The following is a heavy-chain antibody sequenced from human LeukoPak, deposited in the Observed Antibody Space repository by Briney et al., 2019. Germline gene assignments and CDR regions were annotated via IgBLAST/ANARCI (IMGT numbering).Heavy chain of an antibody. CDR1: GGSISSSSYY. J-gene: IGHJ4*02. CDR3: ARDGQRPY. CDR2: IYYSGST. V-gene: IGHV4-39*07. Sequence: ASETLSLTCTVSGGSISSSSYYWGWIRQPPGKGLEWIGSIYYSGSTYYNPSLKSRVTISVDTSKNQFSLKLSSVTAADTAVYYCARDGQRPYWGQGTLVTVSS.